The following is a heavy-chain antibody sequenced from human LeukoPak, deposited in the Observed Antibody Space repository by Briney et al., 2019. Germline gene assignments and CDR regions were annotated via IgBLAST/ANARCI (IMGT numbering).Heavy chain of an antibody. V-gene: IGHV3-33*08. CDR2: IWYDVSNK. CDR3: ARDQFGGQYSSSWYIDAFDI. CDR1: GFTFSSYG. D-gene: IGHD6-13*01. Sequence: PGGSLRLSCEASGFTFSSYGMHSVRQAPGKGLEWVAVIWYDVSNKYYADSVKGRFTISRDNSKNTLYLQMNSLRAEDTAVYYCARDQFGGQYSSSWYIDAFDIWGQGTMVTVSS. J-gene: IGHJ3*02.